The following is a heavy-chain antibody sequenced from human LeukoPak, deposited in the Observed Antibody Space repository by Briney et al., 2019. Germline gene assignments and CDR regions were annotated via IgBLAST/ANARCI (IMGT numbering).Heavy chain of an antibody. Sequence: ASVKVSCKASGYTFTGHYTHWVRQAPGQGLEWMGWINPNSGGTNYAQKFQGRVTMTRDTSITTAYMELSSLRSDDTAVYYCARERRITIFGVVKAPIDYWGQGTLVTVSS. CDR1: GYTFTGHY. CDR2: INPNSGGT. D-gene: IGHD3-3*01. J-gene: IGHJ4*02. CDR3: ARERRITIFGVVKAPIDY. V-gene: IGHV1-2*02.